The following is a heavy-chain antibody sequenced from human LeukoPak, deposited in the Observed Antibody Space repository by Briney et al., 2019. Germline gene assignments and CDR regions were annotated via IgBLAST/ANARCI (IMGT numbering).Heavy chain of an antibody. CDR1: GYSISSGYY. CDR2: IYRSGNT. V-gene: IGHV4-38-2*01. D-gene: IGHD1-26*01. J-gene: IGHJ3*01. CDR3: ARGAVGATPHVAFDF. Sequence: SETLSLTCDVSGYSISSGYYWGWIRQPPGKELVYIGSIYRSGNTYYNPSLKSRVTISVDTSKNQFSLKMSSLTAADTAVYYCARGAVGATPHVAFDFWGQGTMVTVSS.